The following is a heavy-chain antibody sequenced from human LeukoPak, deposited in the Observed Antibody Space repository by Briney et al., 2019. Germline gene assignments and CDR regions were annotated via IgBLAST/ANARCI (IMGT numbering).Heavy chain of an antibody. J-gene: IGHJ6*02. CDR2: INPNSGGT. D-gene: IGHD3-3*01. CDR1: GYTFTGYY. Sequence: ASVKVSCKASGYTFTGYYMHWVRQAPGQGLEWKGRINPNSGGTNYAQKFQGRVTMTRDTSISTAYMELSRLRSDDTAVYYCARALTSPVLRFLEWPSYYYYYGMDVWGQGTTVTVSS. CDR3: ARALTSPVLRFLEWPSYYYYYGMDV. V-gene: IGHV1-2*06.